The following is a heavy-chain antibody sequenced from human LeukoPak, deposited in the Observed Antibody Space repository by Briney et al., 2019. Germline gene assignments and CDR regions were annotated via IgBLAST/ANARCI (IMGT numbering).Heavy chain of an antibody. CDR1: GFTFSSYS. V-gene: IGHV3-21*01. D-gene: IGHD6-13*01. CDR3: ARDSSSWQEYNWFDP. Sequence: GGSLRLSCAASGFTFSSYSMNWVRQAPGKGLEWVSSISSSSSYIYYADSVKGRFTISRDNAKNSLYLQMNSLRAEDTAVYYCARDSSSWQEYNWFDPWGQGTLVTVSS. J-gene: IGHJ5*02. CDR2: ISSSSSYI.